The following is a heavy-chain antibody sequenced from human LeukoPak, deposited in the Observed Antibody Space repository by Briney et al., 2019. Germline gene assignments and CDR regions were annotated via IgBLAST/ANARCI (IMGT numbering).Heavy chain of an antibody. V-gene: IGHV3-74*01. CDR3: ARLTRVGYNSYVY. D-gene: IGHD5-24*01. CDR2: FKNDGSSA. J-gene: IGHJ1*01. Sequence: GGSLRLSCAGSGYTSSDYWMHGVRQAPGRGLVGVSRFKNDGSSATYADSVKGRFTISRDEAKNTLYLQMNSLRVEDTAVYYCARLTRVGYNSYVYWGQGTLVTVSS. CDR1: GYTSSDYW.